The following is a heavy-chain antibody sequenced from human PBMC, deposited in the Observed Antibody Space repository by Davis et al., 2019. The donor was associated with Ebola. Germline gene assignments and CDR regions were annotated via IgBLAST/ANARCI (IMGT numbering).Heavy chain of an antibody. Sequence: GESLKISCAASGFTFKIFAMSWVRQAPGKGLQWVSSISRHSDKTYYDTSVKGRFIISRDNSKQILYLQMSSLRVEDTATYFCAKDPPITSEDDFWGQGDLVSVSS. J-gene: IGHJ4*02. D-gene: IGHD1-14*01. CDR2: ISRHSDKT. V-gene: IGHV3-23*01. CDR1: GFTFKIFA. CDR3: AKDPPITSEDDF.